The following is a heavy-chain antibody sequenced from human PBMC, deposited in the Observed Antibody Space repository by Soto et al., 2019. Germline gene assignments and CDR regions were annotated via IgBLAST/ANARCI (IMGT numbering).Heavy chain of an antibody. D-gene: IGHD3-22*01. Sequence: QVQLVQSGAEVKKPGASVKVSCKASGYTFTAYYMHWLRQAPGQGLEWMGWINPNSGGTNYAQRFPGRVTVTNDTSISTTYMELSSLGSDDTAVYYCARGDFDRSGNYNAGWFAPWGQGTLVTVSS. CDR2: INPNSGGT. J-gene: IGHJ5*02. CDR3: ARGDFDRSGNYNAGWFAP. V-gene: IGHV1-2*02. CDR1: GYTFTAYY.